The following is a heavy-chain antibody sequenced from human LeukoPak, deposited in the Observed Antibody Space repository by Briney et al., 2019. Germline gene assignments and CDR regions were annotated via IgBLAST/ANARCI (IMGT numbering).Heavy chain of an antibody. Sequence: ASVKVSCKASGYSFTNYYIHWVRQAPGQGLEWMGRINPSGGGTSYAQKFQGSVTMTRDMSTSTVYMELSSLRSEDTAVYYCARDQDSIGYGENLYWGQGILVTVSS. D-gene: IGHD5-18*01. CDR1: GYSFTNYY. CDR2: INPSGGGT. V-gene: IGHV1-46*01. CDR3: ARDQDSIGYGENLY. J-gene: IGHJ4*02.